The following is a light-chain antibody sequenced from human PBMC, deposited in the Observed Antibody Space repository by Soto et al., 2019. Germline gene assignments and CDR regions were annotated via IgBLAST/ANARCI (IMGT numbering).Light chain of an antibody. CDR2: LNSDGSH. CDR3: QTGDTDVV. CDR1: SGYSSYA. V-gene: IGLV4-69*02. Sequence: QPVLTQPPSASASLGASVKLTCTLSSGYSSYAIAWHQQQPEKGPRYLMKLNSDGSHSKGDGIPDRFSGSSSGAERYLTISSLQSDDEADYYCQTGDTDVVFGGGTKVTVL. J-gene: IGLJ3*02.